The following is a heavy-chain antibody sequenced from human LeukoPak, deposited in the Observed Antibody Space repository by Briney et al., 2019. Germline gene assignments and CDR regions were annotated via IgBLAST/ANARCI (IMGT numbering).Heavy chain of an antibody. J-gene: IGHJ6*03. Sequence: KPSETLSLTCAVSGGSISSRNWWSWVRQPPGKGLEWIGEIYHSGSTNYNPSLKSRITISVDKSKNQFSLKLSSVTAADTAVYYCARIRGAGADYYYYYMDVWGKGTTVTVSS. CDR1: GGSISSRNW. V-gene: IGHV4-4*02. CDR2: IYHSGST. CDR3: ARIRGAGADYYYYYMDV. D-gene: IGHD3-3*01.